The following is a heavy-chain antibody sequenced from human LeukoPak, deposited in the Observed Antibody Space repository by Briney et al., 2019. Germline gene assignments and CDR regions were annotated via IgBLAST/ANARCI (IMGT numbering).Heavy chain of an antibody. CDR2: IYNGVNT. CDR1: GASVSSASY. V-gene: IGHV4-61*01. J-gene: IGHJ3*02. CDR3: ARDLQRHDAFDI. Sequence: PSETLSLTCTVSGASVSSASYWSWIRQPPGKGVEWIAHIYNGVNTNYNPSLKSRVTISVDTAKNQFSLKLTSVIAADTAVYYCARDLQRHDAFDIWGQGTMVTVSS.